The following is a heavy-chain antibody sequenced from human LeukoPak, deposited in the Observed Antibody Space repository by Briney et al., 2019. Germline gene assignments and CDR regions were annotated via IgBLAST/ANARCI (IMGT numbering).Heavy chain of an antibody. D-gene: IGHD3-9*01. CDR3: ARAQGEVYDILTGYYKRDYYYYYGMDV. J-gene: IGHJ6*04. Sequence: ASVKVSCKASGYTFTSSYMPWVRQAPGQGLEWMGIINHSGGSTSYAQKFQGRVTMTRDTSTSTVYMELSSLRSEDTAVYYCARAQGEVYDILTGYYKRDYYYYYGMDVWGKGTTITVSS. V-gene: IGHV1-46*01. CDR1: GYTFTSSY. CDR2: INHSGGST.